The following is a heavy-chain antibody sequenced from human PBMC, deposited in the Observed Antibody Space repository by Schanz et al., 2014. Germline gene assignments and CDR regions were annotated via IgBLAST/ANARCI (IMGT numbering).Heavy chain of an antibody. CDR3: ATQYCSGTTCYTDSWDH. Sequence: EVQLVESGGGLVKPGGSLRLSCAASGFTFRNAWMNWVRQAPGKGLEWVANINQDGSQKYYVGSVKGRFTISRDNAKDSLYLQMTSLRAEDTAVYYCATQYCSGTTCYTDSWDHWGQGTLVTVSS. V-gene: IGHV3-7*01. CDR1: GFTFRNAW. CDR2: INQDGSQK. D-gene: IGHD2-2*02. J-gene: IGHJ4*01.